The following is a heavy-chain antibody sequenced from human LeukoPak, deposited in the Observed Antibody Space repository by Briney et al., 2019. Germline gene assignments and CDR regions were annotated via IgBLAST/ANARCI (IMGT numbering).Heavy chain of an antibody. CDR1: GFTFSTYG. D-gene: IGHD6-13*01. J-gene: IGHJ4*02. CDR3: AKTGGIAAAH. V-gene: IGHV3-23*01. Sequence: GGSLRLSCAASGFTFSTYGMTGVRQAPGKGVEGVSAISGSGGSTYYADSVKGRFTISRDNSKNTLYLQMNSLRAEDTALYYCAKTGGIAAAHWGQGTLVTVSS. CDR2: ISGSGGST.